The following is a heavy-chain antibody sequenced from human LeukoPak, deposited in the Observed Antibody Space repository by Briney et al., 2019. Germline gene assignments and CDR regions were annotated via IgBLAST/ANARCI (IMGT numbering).Heavy chain of an antibody. Sequence: GSLRLSCAASGFTFSSYSMNWVRQAPGKGLEWVSSTSSSSSYIYYADSVKGRFTISRDNAKNSLYLQMNSLRAEDTAVYYCARDGGGAIATGFDPWGQGTLVTVSS. J-gene: IGHJ5*02. CDR1: GFTFSSYS. CDR2: TSSSSSYI. D-gene: IGHD1-1*01. V-gene: IGHV3-21*01. CDR3: ARDGGGAIATGFDP.